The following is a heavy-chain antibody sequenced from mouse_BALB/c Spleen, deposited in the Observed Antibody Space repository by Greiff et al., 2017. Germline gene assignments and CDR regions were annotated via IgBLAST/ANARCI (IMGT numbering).Heavy chain of an antibody. CDR2: INPSTGYT. J-gene: IGHJ4*01. CDR1: GYTFTSYW. Sequence: VQLEESGAELAKPGASVKMSCKASGYTFTSYWMHWVKQRPGQGLEWIGYINPSTGYTEYNQKFKDKATLTADKSSSTAYMQLSSLTSEDSAVYYCANSLFWGYWGQGTSVTVSS. D-gene: IGHD1-3*01. V-gene: IGHV1-7*01. CDR3: ANSLFWGY.